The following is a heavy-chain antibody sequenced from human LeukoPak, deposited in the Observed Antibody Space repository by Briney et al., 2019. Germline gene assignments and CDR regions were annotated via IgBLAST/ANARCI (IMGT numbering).Heavy chain of an antibody. CDR2: INPNSGGT. CDR1: GYMFTGYY. D-gene: IGHD4-23*01. V-gene: IGHV1-2*02. Sequence: ASGKVSCTAAGYMFTGYYMHWVRQAPGQGLEWMGWINPNSGGTNYAQKFQGRVTMTRDTSISTAYMELRRLRDDDTAVYYCARFSVVTPLDYWGQGTLVTVSS. CDR3: ARFSVVTPLDY. J-gene: IGHJ4*02.